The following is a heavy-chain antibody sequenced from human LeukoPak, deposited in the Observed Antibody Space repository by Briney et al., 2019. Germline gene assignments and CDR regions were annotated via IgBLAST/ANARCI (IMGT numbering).Heavy chain of an antibody. V-gene: IGHV1-18*01. J-gene: IGHJ4*02. Sequence: ASVKVSCKSSGYTFTNYGISWVRQAPGQGLEWMGWISAYNGNTNYAQKIQGRVTMTTDTSTNTAYMELRSLRSDDTAVYYCARDPPHLCSSTSCFGDYWGQGTLVTVSS. D-gene: IGHD2-2*01. CDR1: GYTFTNYG. CDR2: ISAYNGNT. CDR3: ARDPPHLCSSTSCFGDY.